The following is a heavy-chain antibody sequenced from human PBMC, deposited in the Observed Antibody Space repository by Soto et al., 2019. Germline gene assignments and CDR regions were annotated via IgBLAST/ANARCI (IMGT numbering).Heavy chain of an antibody. CDR1: GFTFSSNW. CDR3: TGDKLY. CDR2: IMPHGSGT. J-gene: IGHJ4*02. Sequence: PGGSLRLSCTGSGFTFSSNWMHWVRQAPGKGLEWVANIMPHGSGTNYVDSVKGRFTISRDSAENSLYLQMNSLRAEDTAVYYCTGDKLYWSQGTVVTVSS. V-gene: IGHV3-7*05. D-gene: IGHD2-15*01.